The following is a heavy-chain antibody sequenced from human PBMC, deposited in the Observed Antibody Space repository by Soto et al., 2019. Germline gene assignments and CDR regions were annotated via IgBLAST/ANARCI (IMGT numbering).Heavy chain of an antibody. CDR1: GGTFSSYT. Sequence: ASVKVSCKASGGTFSSYTISWVRQAPGQGLEWMGRIIPILGIANYAQKFQGRVTISVDTSKNQFSLKLSSVTAADTAVYYCAREIEDTSGYYREYYFDYWGQGTLVTVSS. J-gene: IGHJ4*02. V-gene: IGHV1-69*04. CDR2: IIPILGIA. CDR3: AREIEDTSGYYREYYFDY. D-gene: IGHD3-22*01.